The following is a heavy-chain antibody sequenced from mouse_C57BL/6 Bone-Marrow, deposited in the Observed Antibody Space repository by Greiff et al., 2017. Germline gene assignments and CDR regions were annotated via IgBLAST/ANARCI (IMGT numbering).Heavy chain of an antibody. CDR2: INPSTGGT. D-gene: IGHD1-1*01. CDR1: GYSFTGYY. V-gene: IGHV1-42*01. Sequence: EVQLQQSGPELVKPGASVKISCKASGYSFTGYYMNWVKQSPEKSLEWIGEINPSTGGTTYNQKFKAKATLTVDKSSSTAYMQLKSLTSEDSAVYYCASPYVSSYGGFAYWGQGTLVTVSA. CDR3: ASPYVSSYGGFAY. J-gene: IGHJ3*01.